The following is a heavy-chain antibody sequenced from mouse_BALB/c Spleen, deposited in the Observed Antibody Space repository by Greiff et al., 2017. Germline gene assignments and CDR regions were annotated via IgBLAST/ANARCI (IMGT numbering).Heavy chain of an antibody. Sequence: EVQLVESGPELVKPGASVKVSCKASGYAFTSYNMYWVKQSHGKSLEWIGYIDPYNGGTSYNQKFKGKATLTVDKSSSTAYMHLNSLTSEDSAVYYCASGGYGNYWYFDVWGAGTTVTVSS. CDR3: ASGGYGNYWYFDV. J-gene: IGHJ1*01. CDR2: IDPYNGGT. D-gene: IGHD2-1*01. V-gene: IGHV1S135*01. CDR1: GYAFTSYN.